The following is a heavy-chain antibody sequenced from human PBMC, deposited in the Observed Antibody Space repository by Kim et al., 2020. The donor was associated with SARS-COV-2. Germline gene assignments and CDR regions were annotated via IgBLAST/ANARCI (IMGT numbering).Heavy chain of an antibody. CDR3: VRGGYDSGSK. V-gene: IGHV1-46*01. CDR2: ISPSGGST. D-gene: IGHD3-10*01. Sequence: ASVKVSCKASGYTFTSYNIHWVRQAPAQGLEWMAIISPSGGSTAYARKFQGRVTVTRDTSTSTVYMELSSLRFDDTAVYYCVRGGYDSGSKWGQGTLVTVSS. CDR1: GYTFTSYN. J-gene: IGHJ4*02.